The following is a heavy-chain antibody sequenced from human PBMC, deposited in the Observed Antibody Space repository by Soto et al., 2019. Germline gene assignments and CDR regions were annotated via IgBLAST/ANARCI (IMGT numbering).Heavy chain of an antibody. CDR2: ISGSGGST. J-gene: IGHJ5*02. CDR3: AKDRLRYFDWPEDWFDP. CDR1: GFTFSSYA. D-gene: IGHD3-9*01. V-gene: IGHV3-23*01. Sequence: PGGSLRLSCAAAGFTFSSYAMSWVRQAPGKGLEWVSAISGSGGSTYYADSVKGRFTISRDNSKNTLYLQMNSLRAEDTAVYYCAKDRLRYFDWPEDWFDPWGQGTLVTVSS.